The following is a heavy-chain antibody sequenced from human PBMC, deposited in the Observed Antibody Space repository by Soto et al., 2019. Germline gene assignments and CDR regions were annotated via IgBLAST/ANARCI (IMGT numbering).Heavy chain of an antibody. J-gene: IGHJ2*01. CDR3: ARQVGSGCWDFDL. D-gene: IGHD3-10*01. CDR1: GGSISTSRYY. Sequence: QLQLQESGPGLVKPSETLSLTCTVSGGSISTSRYYWGWIRQPPGKGLEWIGSIFYSGTTYYNPSLKSRVPISVDTPKNQFSLKLTSVTAADAAVYYCARQVGSGCWDFDLWGRGTLVTVSS. V-gene: IGHV4-39*01. CDR2: IFYSGTT.